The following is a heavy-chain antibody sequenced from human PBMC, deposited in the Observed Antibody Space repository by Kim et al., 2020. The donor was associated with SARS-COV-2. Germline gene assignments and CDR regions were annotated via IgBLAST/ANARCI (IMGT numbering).Heavy chain of an antibody. V-gene: IGHV3-33*06. CDR2: IWYDGSNK. D-gene: IGHD6-13*01. J-gene: IGHJ6*01. CDR1: GFTFSSYG. CDR3: AKFTSSCYGDYYYYGMDV. Sequence: GGSLRLSCAASGFTFSSYGMHWVRQAPGKGLEWVAVIWYDGSNKYYADSVKGRFTISRDNSKNTLYLQMNSLRGEDTAMYYCAKFTSSCYGDYYYYGMDV.